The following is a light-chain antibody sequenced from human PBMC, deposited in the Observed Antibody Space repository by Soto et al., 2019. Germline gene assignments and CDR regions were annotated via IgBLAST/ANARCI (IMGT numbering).Light chain of an antibody. Sequence: EIVLTQSPGTLSLSPGERATLPCGASQSVSSSYLAWYQQKPGLAPRLLIYDASSRATGIPDRFSGSGSGTDFTLTISSLQPDDFATYYCQHYNSYSQTFGQGTKVDIK. J-gene: IGKJ1*01. CDR3: QHYNSYSQT. V-gene: IGKV3D-20*01. CDR1: QSVSSSY. CDR2: DAS.